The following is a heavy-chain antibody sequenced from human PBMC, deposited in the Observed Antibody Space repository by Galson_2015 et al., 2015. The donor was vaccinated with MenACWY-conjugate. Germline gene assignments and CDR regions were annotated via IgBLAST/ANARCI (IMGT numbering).Heavy chain of an antibody. CDR1: GFSVGNYA. CDR2: MRGSGGST. D-gene: IGHD1-7*01. Sequence: SLRLSCAASGFSVGNYAMTWVRQAGGKGLEWVSTMRGSGGSTYYADSGKGRFTISRDYSKDTQLLQMNSLRAEDTGLYNCARTTGVYAGSFDYWGQGTLVTVSS. V-gene: IGHV3-23*01. J-gene: IGHJ4*02. CDR3: ARTTGVYAGSFDY.